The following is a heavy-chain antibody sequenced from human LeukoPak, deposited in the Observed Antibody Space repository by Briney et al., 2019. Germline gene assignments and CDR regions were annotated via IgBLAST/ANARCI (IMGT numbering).Heavy chain of an antibody. J-gene: IGHJ4*02. CDR1: GFTFSTYA. Sequence: GGSLRLSCAASGFTFSTYAMHWVRQAPGKGLEWVAAISYDGPNKRYADSVKGRFTISRDNSKNTLYLQMNSLRAEDTAVYYCARGVRIAVAGYIDYWGQGTLVTVSS. CDR3: ARGVRIAVAGYIDY. CDR2: ISYDGPNK. V-gene: IGHV3-30*04. D-gene: IGHD6-19*01.